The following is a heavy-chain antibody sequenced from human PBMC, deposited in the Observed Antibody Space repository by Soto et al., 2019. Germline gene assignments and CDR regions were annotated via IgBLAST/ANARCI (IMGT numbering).Heavy chain of an antibody. CDR1: GFTFSSYW. CDR2: IKQDGSEK. J-gene: IGHJ3*02. Sequence: GGSLRLSCAASGFTFSSYWMSWVRQAPGKGLEWVANIKQDGSEKYYVDSVKGRFTISRDNAKNSLYLQMNSLRAEDTAVYYCARDCSSTSCYAFDIWGQGTMVTVSS. CDR3: ARDCSSTSCYAFDI. D-gene: IGHD2-2*01. V-gene: IGHV3-7*01.